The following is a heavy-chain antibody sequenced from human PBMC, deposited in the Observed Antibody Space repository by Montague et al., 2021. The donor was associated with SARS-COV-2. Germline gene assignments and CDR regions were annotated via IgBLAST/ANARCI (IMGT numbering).Heavy chain of an antibody. J-gene: IGHJ4*02. CDR2: SHYRSKWTS. CDR3: VRDTGSAQAGFDA. CDR1: GDSVWGNTAG. V-gene: IGHV6-1*01. Sequence: CAISGDSVWGNTAGWKWIRQSPSGGLQWLGRSHYRSKWTSDYATSVEGRISIDPDTSKNQFFLHLRSVTPEDTGVYYCVRDTGSAQAGFDAWGQGTLVTVSS. D-gene: IGHD4-17*01.